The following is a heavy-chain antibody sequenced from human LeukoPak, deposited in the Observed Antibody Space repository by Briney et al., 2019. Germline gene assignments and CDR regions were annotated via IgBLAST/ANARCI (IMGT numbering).Heavy chain of an antibody. V-gene: IGHV1-18*01. Sequence: ASVKVSCKASGYTFTSYGISWVRQAPGQGLEWMGWISAYNGNTNYAQKIQGRVTIIADESTSTAHMELSSLRSEDTAVYYCARDSGILTGYYGLFDYWGQGTLVTVSS. D-gene: IGHD3-9*01. CDR3: ARDSGILTGYYGLFDY. CDR1: GYTFTSYG. CDR2: ISAYNGNT. J-gene: IGHJ4*02.